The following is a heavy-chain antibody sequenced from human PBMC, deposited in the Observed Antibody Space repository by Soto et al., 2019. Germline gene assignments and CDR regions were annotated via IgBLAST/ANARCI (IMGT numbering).Heavy chain of an antibody. CDR3: AKGLFGYPYGDYSLWFDP. CDR1: GFTFSSYG. Sequence: PGGSLRLSCAASGFTFSSYGMHWVRQAPGKGLEWVAVISYDGSNKYYADSVKGRFTISRDNSKNTLYLQMNSLRAEDTAVYYCAKGLFGYPYGDYSLWFDPWGQGTLVTVSS. CDR2: ISYDGSNK. D-gene: IGHD4-17*01. J-gene: IGHJ5*02. V-gene: IGHV3-30*18.